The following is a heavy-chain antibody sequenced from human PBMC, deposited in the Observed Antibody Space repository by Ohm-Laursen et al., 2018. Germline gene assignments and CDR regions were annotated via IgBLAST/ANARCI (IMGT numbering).Heavy chain of an antibody. CDR1: GFTFDDYG. J-gene: IGHJ6*02. CDR3: ARVPGWLDDYYYYGMDV. V-gene: IGHV3-20*01. CDR2: INWNGGST. D-gene: IGHD6-19*01. Sequence: SLRLSCAASGFTFDDYGMSWVRQALGKGLEWVSGINWNGGSTGYADSVKGRFTISRDNAKNSLYLQMNSLRAEDTALYHCARVPGWLDDYYYYGMDVWGQGTTVTVSS.